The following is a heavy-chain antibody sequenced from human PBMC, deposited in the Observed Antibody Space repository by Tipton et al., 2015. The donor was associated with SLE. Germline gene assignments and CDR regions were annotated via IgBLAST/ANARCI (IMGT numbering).Heavy chain of an antibody. CDR2: IYYSGDT. CDR1: GGSISSGGYY. V-gene: IGHV4-61*08. D-gene: IGHD3-22*01. J-gene: IGHJ3*02. CDR3: ASDGDDSSGAFDI. Sequence: TLSLTCTVSGGSISSGGYYWSWIRQHPGKGLEWIGYIYYSGDTKYNPSLKSRVSISVDRSKNQFSLKLSSVTAADTAVYYCASDGDDSSGAFDIWGQGTMVTVSS.